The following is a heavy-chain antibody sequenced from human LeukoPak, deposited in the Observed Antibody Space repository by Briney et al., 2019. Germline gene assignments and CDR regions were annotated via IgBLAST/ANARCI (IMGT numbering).Heavy chain of an antibody. CDR1: GYSISGGYY. CDR2: IYHSGST. Sequence: SETLSLTCTVSGYSISGGYYLAWIRQPPGKGLEWIGSIYHSGSTSYNPSLKSRVTVSVDTSKNQFSLKLSSVTAADTAVYYCARSLRFFDVWGKGTAVTVSS. J-gene: IGHJ6*04. CDR3: ARSLRFFDV. V-gene: IGHV4-38-2*02. D-gene: IGHD3-3*01.